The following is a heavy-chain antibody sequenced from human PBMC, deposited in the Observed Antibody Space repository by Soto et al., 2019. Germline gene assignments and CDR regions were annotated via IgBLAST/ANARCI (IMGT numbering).Heavy chain of an antibody. CDR3: ELLGYCSGGSCYSVLDYYYYMNV. Sequence: GGTMRLSCAASEVSFSRYWMHWVRQAPGKGLVRVSRINSDGSSASYADSVKGRFTISRDNAKNRLYLQMNSLRAEDTAVYYCELLGYCSGGSCYSVLDYYYYMNVWGKGTTVTVSS. CDR2: INSDGSSA. D-gene: IGHD2-15*01. CDR1: EVSFSRYW. J-gene: IGHJ6*03. V-gene: IGHV3-74*01.